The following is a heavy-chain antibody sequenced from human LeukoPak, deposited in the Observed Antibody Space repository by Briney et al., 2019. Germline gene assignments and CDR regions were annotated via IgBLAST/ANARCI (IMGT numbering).Heavy chain of an antibody. CDR2: IKQDGSEK. D-gene: IGHD6-13*01. Sequence: GGSLRLSCAASGFTFSSYWMSWVRQAPGKGLEWVANIKQDGSEKYYVDSVKGRFTISRDNAKNSLYLQMNSLRAEDTAVYYCASDYGSSWPYFDYWGQGTLVTVSS. CDR1: GFTFSSYW. CDR3: ASDYGSSWPYFDY. V-gene: IGHV3-7*01. J-gene: IGHJ4*02.